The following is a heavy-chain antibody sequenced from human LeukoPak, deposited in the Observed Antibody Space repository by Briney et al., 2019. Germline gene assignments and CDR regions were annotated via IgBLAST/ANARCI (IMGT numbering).Heavy chain of an antibody. D-gene: IGHD6-19*01. CDR1: GGSFSGYY. CDR3: ARKEQWLPHDAFDI. J-gene: IGHJ3*02. CDR2: INHSGST. V-gene: IGHV4-34*01. Sequence: SETLSLTCAVYGGSFSGYYWSWIRQPPGKGLEWIGEINHSGSTNYNPSLKSRVTISVDTSKNQFSLKLSSVTAADTAVYYCARKEQWLPHDAFDIWGQGTMATVSS.